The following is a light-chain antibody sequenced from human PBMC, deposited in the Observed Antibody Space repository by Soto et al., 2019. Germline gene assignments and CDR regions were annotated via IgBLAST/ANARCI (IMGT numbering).Light chain of an antibody. Sequence: EIVLTQSPATLSVSLGDIATLSFMSSQSVSLSLAWYQMRPGQPPRLLIYGASTRATDIPARFSGSGSGTDSTLPLSSLQSEDFAVYFCQQYHIWPSWTFGQGTKVDI. CDR2: GAS. CDR3: QQYHIWPSWT. J-gene: IGKJ1*01. CDR1: QSVSLS. V-gene: IGKV3-15*01.